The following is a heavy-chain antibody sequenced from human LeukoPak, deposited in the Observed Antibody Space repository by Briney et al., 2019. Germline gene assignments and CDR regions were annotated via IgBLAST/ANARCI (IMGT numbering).Heavy chain of an antibody. V-gene: IGHV1-2*02. D-gene: IGHD1-26*01. CDR3: ARGEWELLYYFDY. Sequence: ASVKVSCKASGYTFTGYYMHWVRQAPGQGLEWMGWINPDSDGTNYAQKFQGRVTTTRDTSISTAYMELSRLRSDDTAVYYCARGEWELLYYFDYWGQGTLVTVSS. CDR1: GYTFTGYY. CDR2: INPDSDGT. J-gene: IGHJ4*02.